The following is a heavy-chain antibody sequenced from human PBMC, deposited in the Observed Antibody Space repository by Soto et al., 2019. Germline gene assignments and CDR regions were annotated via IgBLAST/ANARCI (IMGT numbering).Heavy chain of an antibody. CDR2: INSDGSST. V-gene: IGHV3-74*01. Sequence: EVQLVESGGGXXXXGGXXXLSCAASGFXXXXXWMHXXXQAPGKGLVWVSRINSDGSSTSYADSVKGRFTISRDNAKNTLYLQMNSLRDEDTAVYYCARDGETGTTSYHYYGMDVWGQGTTVTVSS. J-gene: IGHJ6*02. CDR1: GFXXXXXW. D-gene: IGHD1-1*01. CDR3: ARDGETGTTSYHYYGMDV.